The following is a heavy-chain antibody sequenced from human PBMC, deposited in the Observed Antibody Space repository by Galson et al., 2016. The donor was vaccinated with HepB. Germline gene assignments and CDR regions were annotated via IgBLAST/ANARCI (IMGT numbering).Heavy chain of an antibody. CDR1: GFIVSTKY. D-gene: IGHD3-10*01. CDR2: IYSGGST. J-gene: IGHJ4*02. V-gene: IGHV3-53*01. Sequence: SLRLSCAASGFIVSTKYMTWVRQAPGMGLEWVSVIYSGGSTYHADSAKGRFTISRDNSTKMVYLQMNSLRAEDTAVYYCARGIDNSGSYAGYFDHWGQGVLVTVSS. CDR3: ARGIDNSGSYAGYFDH.